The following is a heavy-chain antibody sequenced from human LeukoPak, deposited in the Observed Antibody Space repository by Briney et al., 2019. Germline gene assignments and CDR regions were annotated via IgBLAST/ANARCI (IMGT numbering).Heavy chain of an antibody. J-gene: IGHJ5*02. CDR3: ARDSRGFDP. V-gene: IGHV3-48*03. Sequence: GGSLRLSCTASGFAFSSYEMNWVRQAPGKGLEWVSYISSSGSTMFYADSVKGRFTISRDNAKNSLYLQMNGLRPDDTAVYYCARDSRGFDPWGQGTLVTVSS. CDR2: ISSSGSTM. CDR1: GFAFSSYE.